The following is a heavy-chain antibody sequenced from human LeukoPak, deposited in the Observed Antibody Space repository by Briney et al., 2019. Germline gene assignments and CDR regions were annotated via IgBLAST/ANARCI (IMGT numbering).Heavy chain of an antibody. CDR3: AKGMGRVPAASDAFDI. J-gene: IGHJ3*02. CDR2: ISWNSGSI. CDR1: GFTFDDYA. Sequence: GGSLRLSCAASGFTFDDYAMHWVRQAPGKGLEWVSGISWNSGSIGYADSVKGRFTISRDNAKNSLYLQMNSLRAEDTALYYCAKGMGRVPAASDAFDIWGQGTMVTVSS. V-gene: IGHV3-9*01. D-gene: IGHD2-2*01.